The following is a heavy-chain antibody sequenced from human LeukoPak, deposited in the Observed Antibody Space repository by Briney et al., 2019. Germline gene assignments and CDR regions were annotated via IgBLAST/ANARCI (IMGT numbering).Heavy chain of an antibody. Sequence: SETLSLTCTVSGGSISSGGYYWSWIRQPPGKGLEWIGEINHSGSTNYNPSLKSRVTISVDTSKNQFSLKLSSVTAADTAVYYCARVGRVVRGRAPNWFDPWGQGTLVTVSS. CDR3: ARVGRVVRGRAPNWFDP. CDR2: INHSGST. CDR1: GGSISSGGYY. V-gene: IGHV4-39*07. J-gene: IGHJ5*02. D-gene: IGHD2-15*01.